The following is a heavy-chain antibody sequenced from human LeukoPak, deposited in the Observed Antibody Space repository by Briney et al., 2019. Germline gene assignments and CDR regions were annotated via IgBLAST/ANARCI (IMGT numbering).Heavy chain of an antibody. J-gene: IGHJ4*02. CDR2: IKEDGSEK. CDR1: GFTFSSYW. Sequence: GGSLRLSCVTSGFTFSSYWMSWVRQAPGKGLEWVANIKEDGSEKSYVDSVKGRFTLSRDNAKNPLYLQMNSLGAEDTAVYYCARSGSDFDYWGQGTLVSVSS. V-gene: IGHV3-7*01. D-gene: IGHD3-3*01. CDR3: ARSGSDFDY.